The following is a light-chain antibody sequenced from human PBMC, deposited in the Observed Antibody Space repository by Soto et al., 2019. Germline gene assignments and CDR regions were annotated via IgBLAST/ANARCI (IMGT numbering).Light chain of an antibody. V-gene: IGLV1-40*01. CDR1: TSNIGSDYG. CDR3: QSYDSRLSGVI. CDR2: IND. Sequence: QSVLTQPPSVSGAPGQRVTISCTGGTSNIGSDYGVHWYQQLPGRAPRLLIYINDKRPSGVPDRFSGSKSGTSASLAITGLQAEDEADYYCQSYDSRLSGVIFGGGTKLTV. J-gene: IGLJ2*01.